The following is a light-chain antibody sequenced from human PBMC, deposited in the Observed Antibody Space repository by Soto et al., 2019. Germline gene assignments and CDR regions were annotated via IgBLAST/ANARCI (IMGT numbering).Light chain of an antibody. V-gene: IGKV3-11*01. J-gene: IGKJ1*01. CDR1: QSVSSY. CDR2: DAS. Sequence: EIVLTQSASTLSLSAGERATLSWRASQSVSSYLAWYQQKAGQAPRLLIYDASNRATGIPARFSGSGYGTDFNLTISRLKPEDFAVYYCQQRSSWPRTFGLGTKVDIK. CDR3: QQRSSWPRT.